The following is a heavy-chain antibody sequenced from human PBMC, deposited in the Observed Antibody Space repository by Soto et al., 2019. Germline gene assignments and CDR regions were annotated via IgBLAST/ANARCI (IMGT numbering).Heavy chain of an antibody. CDR1: GYIFTAYS. V-gene: IGHV1-46*01. Sequence: QVQLVQSGAEVKKPGASVKVSCKASGYIFTAYSMHWVRQAPGQGLEWMGVVNPSGGSTNYAHKCQGRMTMTRDTSTSIVYLDLSSLTSEDTAVYYCAREENCSDGICYSVYIQRWDQGTLVTVS. J-gene: IGHJ1*01. CDR2: VNPSGGST. CDR3: AREENCSDGICYSVYIQR. D-gene: IGHD2-15*01.